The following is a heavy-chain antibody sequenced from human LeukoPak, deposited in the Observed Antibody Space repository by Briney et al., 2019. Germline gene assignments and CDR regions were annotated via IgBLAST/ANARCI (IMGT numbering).Heavy chain of an antibody. V-gene: IGHV3-11*04. D-gene: IGHD6-13*01. CDR1: GFTFGDYY. Sequence: GGSLRLSCAASGFTFGDYYMNWIRQAPGKGLEWVSYISSTGTTIYYADSVKGRFTISRDNAKNSLYLQMNSLRAEDTAVYYCARVYYSSSWTKPYYYYYYMDVWGKGTTVTISS. CDR3: ARVYYSSSWTKPYYYYYYMDV. CDR2: ISSTGTTI. J-gene: IGHJ6*03.